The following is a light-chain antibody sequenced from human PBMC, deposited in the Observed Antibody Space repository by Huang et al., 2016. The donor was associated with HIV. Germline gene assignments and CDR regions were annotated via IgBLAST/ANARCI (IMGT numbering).Light chain of an antibody. CDR3: QQRSNWPPNT. V-gene: IGKV3-11*01. CDR1: QSVDNY. Sequence: EIVLTQSPVTLSLSPGERATLSCRASQSVDNYLAWYQQKPGQAPRLLIYDASNRATGIPARFSGRGFGTDFTLTISSLEPEDFAVYYCQQRSNWPPNTFGQGTKVEIK. CDR2: DAS. J-gene: IGKJ2*01.